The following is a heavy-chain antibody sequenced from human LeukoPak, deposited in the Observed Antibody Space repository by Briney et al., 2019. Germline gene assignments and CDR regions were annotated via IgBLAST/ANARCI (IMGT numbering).Heavy chain of an antibody. CDR1: GFTFSSYS. Sequence: GGPLRLSCAASGFTFSSYSMNGLRQAPGKGLEWVLSISCSSSYIYYAVSVEGRFTISRDNTKNSLYLQMNSLRAEDTAVYYCARAGAAAPRGSDYWGQGTLVTVSS. V-gene: IGHV3-21*01. CDR3: ARAGAAAPRGSDY. CDR2: ISCSSSYI. J-gene: IGHJ4*02. D-gene: IGHD2-15*01.